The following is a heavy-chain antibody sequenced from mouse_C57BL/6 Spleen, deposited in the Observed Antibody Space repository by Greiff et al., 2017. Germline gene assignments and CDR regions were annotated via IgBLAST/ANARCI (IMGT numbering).Heavy chain of an antibody. J-gene: IGHJ4*01. Sequence: VQLQQPGAELVKPGASVKLSCKASGYTFTSYWMHWVKQRPGQGLEWIGMIHPNSGSTNYNEKFKNKATLTVDKSSSTAYMQLSSLTSEDSAVYYCAIYYYGSSFYYAMDYWGQGTSVTVSS. CDR3: AIYYYGSSFYYAMDY. CDR2: IHPNSGST. CDR1: GYTFTSYW. D-gene: IGHD1-1*01. V-gene: IGHV1-64*01.